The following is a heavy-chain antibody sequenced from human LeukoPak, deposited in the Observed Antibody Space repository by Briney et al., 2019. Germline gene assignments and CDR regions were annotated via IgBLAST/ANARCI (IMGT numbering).Heavy chain of an antibody. CDR2: ISGSGGST. J-gene: IGHJ6*02. CDR3: AKDLRVTIYYGMDV. Sequence: SGGSLRLSCAASGFTFSSYAMSWVRQAPGKGLKWVSAISGSGGSTYYADSVKGRFTISRDNSKNTLYLQMNSLRAEDTAVYYCAKDLRVTIYYGMDVWGQGTTVTVSS. CDR1: GFTFSSYA. V-gene: IGHV3-23*01. D-gene: IGHD4-17*01.